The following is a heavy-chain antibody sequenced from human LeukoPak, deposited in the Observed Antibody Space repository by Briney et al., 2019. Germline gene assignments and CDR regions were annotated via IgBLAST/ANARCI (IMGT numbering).Heavy chain of an antibody. J-gene: IGHJ3*02. V-gene: IGHV1-8*01. CDR3: ARADPGYCSGGSCYGGAFDI. CDR2: MNPNSGNT. D-gene: IGHD2-15*01. Sequence: GASVKVSCKASGYTFTSYDINWVRQATGQGLEWMGWMNPNSGNTGYAQKFQGRVTMTRNTSISTAYMELSSLRSEDTAVYYCARADPGYCSGGSCYGGAFDIWGQGTMVTVSS. CDR1: GYTFTSYD.